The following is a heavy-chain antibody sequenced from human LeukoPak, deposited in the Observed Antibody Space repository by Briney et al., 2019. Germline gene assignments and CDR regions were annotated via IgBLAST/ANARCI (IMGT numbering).Heavy chain of an antibody. D-gene: IGHD1-26*01. V-gene: IGHV4-4*07. J-gene: IGHJ5*01. CDR2: IYTSGTT. CDR3: ARGGSYPDS. CDR1: STSISSYH. Sequence: SETLSLTCTVSSTSISSYHWSWIRQPAGKRLEWIGRIYTSGTTNYNPSLYSRVTVSVDTSKNHFSLKLTAVTAADTAVYYCARGGSYPDSWGQGILVTVSS.